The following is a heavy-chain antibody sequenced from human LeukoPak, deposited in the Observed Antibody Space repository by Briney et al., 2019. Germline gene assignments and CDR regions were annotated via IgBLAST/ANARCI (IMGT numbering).Heavy chain of an antibody. CDR1: GGSISSSSYY. Sequence: PSQTLSLTCTVSGGSISSSSYYWGWIRQPPGKGLEWIGSIYYSGSTYYNPSLKSRVTISVDTSKNQFSLKLSSVTAADTAVYYCARGNYDFWSGYGRMDVWGKGTTVTVSS. CDR2: IYYSGST. J-gene: IGHJ6*03. V-gene: IGHV4-39*07. CDR3: ARGNYDFWSGYGRMDV. D-gene: IGHD3-3*01.